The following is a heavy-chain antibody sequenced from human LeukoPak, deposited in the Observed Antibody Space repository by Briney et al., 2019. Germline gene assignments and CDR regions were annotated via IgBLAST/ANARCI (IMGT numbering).Heavy chain of an antibody. CDR2: IHYSGST. V-gene: IGHV4-39*07. CDR1: GGSISSSGYY. Sequence: PSETLSLTCTVSGGSISSSGYYWGWIRQPPGKGLEWIVSIHYSGSTNYNPSLKSRVTISLDTSKNQFSLKLSSVTAADTAVYYCARGARGDWFDPWGQGTLATVSS. J-gene: IGHJ5*02. CDR3: ARGARGDWFDP. D-gene: IGHD5-12*01.